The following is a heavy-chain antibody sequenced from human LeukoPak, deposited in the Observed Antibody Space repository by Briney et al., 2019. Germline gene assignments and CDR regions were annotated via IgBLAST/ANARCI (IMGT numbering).Heavy chain of an antibody. CDR3: AREGIAVAGTDY. CDR2: ISSSSSYI. Sequence: GGSLRLSCAASGFTFSSYSMNWVRQAPGKGLEWVSSISSSSSYIYYADSVKGRFTISGDNAKNSLYLQMNSLRAEDTAVYYCAREGIAVAGTDYWGQGTLVTVSS. V-gene: IGHV3-21*01. CDR1: GFTFSSYS. J-gene: IGHJ4*02. D-gene: IGHD6-19*01.